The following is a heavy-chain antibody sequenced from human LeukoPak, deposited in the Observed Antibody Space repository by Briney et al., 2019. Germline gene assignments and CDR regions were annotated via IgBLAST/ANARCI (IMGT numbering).Heavy chain of an antibody. V-gene: IGHV3-21*01. CDR2: ISSSGTYL. J-gene: IGHJ4*02. Sequence: GGSLRLSCAASGFTFSNYAMHWVRQAPGKGLEWVSSISSSGTYLYYADSVKGRFTISRDNAKDSLYLQMNSLRVEDTAVYSCARGLFGVINPTDYWGQGTLVTVSS. CDR1: GFTFSNYA. D-gene: IGHD3-3*01. CDR3: ARGLFGVINPTDY.